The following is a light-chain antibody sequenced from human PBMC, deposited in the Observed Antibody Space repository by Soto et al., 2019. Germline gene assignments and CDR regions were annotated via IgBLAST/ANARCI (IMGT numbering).Light chain of an antibody. CDR1: QSLSTSY. CDR3: QNYGSSSLT. Sequence: DIGLTQSPGTLSLSPGERATLSCRASQSLSTSYLAWYQQKPGQAPRLLTYGTSSSASGIPDRFSGSGSGTDFTLTISRLEPEDFAVYYCQNYGSSSLTFGGGTKVEIK. CDR2: GTS. J-gene: IGKJ4*01. V-gene: IGKV3-20*01.